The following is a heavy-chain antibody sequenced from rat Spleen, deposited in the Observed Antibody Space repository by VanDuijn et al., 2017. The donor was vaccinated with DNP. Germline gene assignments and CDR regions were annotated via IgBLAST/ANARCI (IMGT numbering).Heavy chain of an antibody. Sequence: QVQLKESGPGLVQPSQTLSLTCTVSGISLTGNSVHWVRQPLGKGLEWIAAISNSGITYYNSALKSRLIIRRDTSKSQVFLEMNSLETEDTAMYFCVRWEGINGYWGQGTLVTVSS. CDR3: VRWEGINGY. D-gene: IGHD1-11*01. CDR2: ISNSGIT. CDR1: GISLTGNS. J-gene: IGHJ3*01. V-gene: IGHV2S12*01.